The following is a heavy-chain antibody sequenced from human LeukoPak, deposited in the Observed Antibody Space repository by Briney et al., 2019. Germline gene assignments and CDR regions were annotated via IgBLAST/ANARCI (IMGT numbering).Heavy chain of an antibody. CDR1: GGSISSGGYY. V-gene: IGHV4-31*03. J-gene: IGHJ2*01. D-gene: IGHD2-21*02. Sequence: SQTLSLTCTVSGGSISSGGYYWSWLRQHPGTGLEWVGYIYYSGSTYYNPSLKSRVTISVDTSKNQFSLKLSSVTAADTAVYYCASTSIAGYCGGDCYLPGLGSCKGCFDLWGRGTLVTVSS. CDR2: IYYSGST. CDR3: ASTSIAGYCGGDCYLPGLGSCKGCFDL.